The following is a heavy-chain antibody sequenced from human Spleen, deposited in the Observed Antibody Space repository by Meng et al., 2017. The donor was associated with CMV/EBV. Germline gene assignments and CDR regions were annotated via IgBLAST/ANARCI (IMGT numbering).Heavy chain of an antibody. J-gene: IGHJ5*02. CDR3: ARIFKTYCSGDYCYSGWFDP. CDR1: GGSISSGDYY. CDR2: IFYSGTN. V-gene: IGHV4-30-4*08. Sequence: SETLSLTCTVSGGSISSGDYYWSWIRQPPGKGLEWIGYIFYSGTNYYNQSLKSRVSISVDTSKNQFSLKLSSVTAADTAVYYCARIFKTYCSGDYCYSGWFDPWGQGTLVTVSS. D-gene: IGHD2-15*01.